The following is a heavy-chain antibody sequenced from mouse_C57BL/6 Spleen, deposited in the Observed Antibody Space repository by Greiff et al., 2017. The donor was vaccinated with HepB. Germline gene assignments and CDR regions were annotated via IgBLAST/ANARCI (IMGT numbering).Heavy chain of an antibody. CDR2: IHPNSGST. D-gene: IGHD1-1*01. V-gene: IGHV1-64*01. CDR1: GYTFTSYW. J-gene: IGHJ3*01. CDR3: VLDYYGRSYAWFAY. Sequence: QVQLQQPGAELVKPGASVKLSCKASGYTFTSYWMHWVKQRPGQGLEWIGMIHPNSGSTNYNEKFKSKATLTVDKSSSTAYMQLSSLTSEDSAVYYCVLDYYGRSYAWFAYWGQGTLVTVSA.